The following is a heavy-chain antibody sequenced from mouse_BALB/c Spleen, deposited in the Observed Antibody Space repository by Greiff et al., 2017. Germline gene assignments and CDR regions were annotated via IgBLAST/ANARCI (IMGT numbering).Heavy chain of an antibody. CDR2: ISSGGSYT. D-gene: IGHD1-1*01. CDR3: TRASRMTTVVATDYAMDY. V-gene: IGHV5-6-4*01. Sequence: EVKLEESGGGLVKPGGSLKLSCAASGFTFSSYTMSWVRQTPEKRLEWVATISSGGSYTYYPDSVKGRFTISRDNAKNTLYLQMSSLKSEDTAMYYCTRASRMTTVVATDYAMDYWGQGTSVTVSS. CDR1: GFTFSSYT. J-gene: IGHJ4*01.